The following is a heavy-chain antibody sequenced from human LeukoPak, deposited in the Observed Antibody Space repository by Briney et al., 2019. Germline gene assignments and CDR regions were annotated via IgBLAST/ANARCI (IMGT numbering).Heavy chain of an antibody. CDR1: GFTFSNYA. CDR3: AKEAPDSSSWSAFDY. D-gene: IGHD6-13*01. Sequence: GGSLRLSCAASGFTFSNYAMNWVRQAPGKGLEWVSTIRGSGGSTYYADSVKGRFTISRDNSKNTLYLQMNSLRAEDTAVYYCAKEAPDSSSWSAFDYRSQGTLVTVSS. CDR2: IRGSGGST. J-gene: IGHJ4*02. V-gene: IGHV3-23*01.